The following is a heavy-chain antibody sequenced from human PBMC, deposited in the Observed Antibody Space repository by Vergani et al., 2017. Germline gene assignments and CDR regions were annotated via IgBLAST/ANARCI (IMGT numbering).Heavy chain of an antibody. CDR1: GGTFSSYA. CDR2: IIPIFGTA. CDR3: ARGTLTVTIRGWDYYYYYMDV. J-gene: IGHJ6*03. V-gene: IGHV1-69*01. Sequence: QVQLVQCGAEVKKPGSSVKVSCKASGGTFSSYAISWVRQAPGQGLEWMGGIIPIFGTANYAQKFQGRVTITADESTSTAYMELSSLRSEDTAVYYCARGTLTVTIRGWDYYYYYMDVWGKGTTVTVSS. D-gene: IGHD4-11*01.